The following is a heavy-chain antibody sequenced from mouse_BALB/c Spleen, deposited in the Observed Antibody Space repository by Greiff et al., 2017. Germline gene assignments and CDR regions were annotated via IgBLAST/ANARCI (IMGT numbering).Heavy chain of an antibody. CDR1: GFTFSSFG. Sequence: EVQVVESGGGLVQPGGSRKLSCAASGFTFSSFGMHWVRQAPEKGLEWVAYISSGSSTIYYADTVKGRFTISRDNPKNTLFLQMTSLRSEDTAMYYCARREDYYYAMDYWGQGTSVTVSS. J-gene: IGHJ4*01. V-gene: IGHV5-17*02. CDR3: ARREDYYYAMDY. CDR2: ISSGSSTI.